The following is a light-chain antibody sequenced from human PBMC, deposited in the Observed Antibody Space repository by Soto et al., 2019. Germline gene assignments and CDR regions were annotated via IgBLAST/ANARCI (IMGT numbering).Light chain of an antibody. CDR1: QSISSW. V-gene: IGKV1-5*01. CDR3: QEYKSYSWT. CDR2: DAS. Sequence: DIQMTQSPSTLSASVGERVTITCRASQSISSWLAWHQQKPGTPPKLLIYDASSLESGVPSRVSGSGSGTEFTLTIDSLQPDDFATYYCQEYKSYSWTFGQGTKVDIK. J-gene: IGKJ1*01.